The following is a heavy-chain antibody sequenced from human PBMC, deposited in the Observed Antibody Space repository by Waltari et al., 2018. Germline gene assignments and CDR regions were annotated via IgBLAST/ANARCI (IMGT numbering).Heavy chain of an antibody. D-gene: IGHD3-3*01. Sequence: QVQLVQSGAEVKKPGASVKVPCKASGYTFTSYGISWVRQAPGQGLEWMGWISAYNGNTNYAQKLQGRVTMTTDTSTSTAYMELRSLRSDDTAVYYCAASITIFCGRGDCYDYWGQGTLVTVSS. CDR3: AASITIFCGRGDCYDY. CDR2: ISAYNGNT. V-gene: IGHV1-18*04. CDR1: GYTFTSYG. J-gene: IGHJ4*02.